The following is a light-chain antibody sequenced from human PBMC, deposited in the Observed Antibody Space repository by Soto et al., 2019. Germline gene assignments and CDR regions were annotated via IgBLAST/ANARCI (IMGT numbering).Light chain of an antibody. J-gene: IGKJ4*01. CDR1: QSISNF. CDR2: DAS. V-gene: IGKV3-11*01. Sequence: EIVLTQSPATLSLSPWERATLSCMASQSISNFLAWYQQKPGQAPRLLIYDASKRATDIPDRFIGSGSGTDFTLTISSLEPEDFAVYYCHQRSNWPPFTFGGGTKVDIK. CDR3: HQRSNWPPFT.